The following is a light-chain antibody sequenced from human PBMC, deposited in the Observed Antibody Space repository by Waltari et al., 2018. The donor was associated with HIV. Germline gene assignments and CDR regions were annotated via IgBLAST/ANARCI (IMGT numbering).Light chain of an antibody. J-gene: IGLJ1*01. CDR1: SSDVGDYNY. CDR3: SSYTSNSTLV. V-gene: IGLV2-14*03. CDR2: DVS. Sequence: QSALTQPASVSGSPGQSITISCTGTSSDVGDYNYVSWYQQHPGKAPKLMIYDVSNRPSGVSNRFSGSKSGNTASLTISGLQAEDEADYYCSSYTSNSTLVFGTGTKVTVL.